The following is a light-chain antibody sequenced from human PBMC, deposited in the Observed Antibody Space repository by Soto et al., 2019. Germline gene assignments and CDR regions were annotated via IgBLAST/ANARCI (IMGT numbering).Light chain of an antibody. Sequence: DIQMTQSPSSLSASVGDRVTITCQASQDISNYLNWDQQKPGKAPKLLIYDASNLETGVPSSFSVSGPGTDFTSTIRSLQPVDIARYDCQQYYNRPPWFTVGPGTKVDIK. V-gene: IGKV1-33*01. CDR1: QDISNY. CDR3: QQYYNRPPWFT. J-gene: IGKJ3*01. CDR2: DAS.